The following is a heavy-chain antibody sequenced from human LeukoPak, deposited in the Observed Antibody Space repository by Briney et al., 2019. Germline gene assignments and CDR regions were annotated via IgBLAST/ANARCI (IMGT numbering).Heavy chain of an antibody. CDR3: ARDRYYYDSSSYRFDY. CDR2: IYTSGST. V-gene: IGHV4-4*07. CDR1: GGSISSYY. J-gene: IGHJ4*02. Sequence: PSETLTLTCSVSGGSISSYYWSLIRQPAGKGLEWIGRIYTSGSTNYNPSLKSGVTMSVDTSKNQFSLKLSSVTAADTAVYYCARDRYYYDSSSYRFDYWGRGTLVTVSS. D-gene: IGHD3-22*01.